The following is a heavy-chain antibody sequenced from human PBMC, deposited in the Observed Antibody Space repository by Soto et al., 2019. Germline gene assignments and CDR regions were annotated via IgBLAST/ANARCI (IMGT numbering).Heavy chain of an antibody. CDR1: GFTFSSYA. CDR2: ISGSGGST. Sequence: EVQLLESGGGLVQPGGSLRLSCAASGFTFSSYAMSWVRQAPGKGLEWVSAISGSGGSTYYADSVKGRFTISRDNSKNTLYLQMNSLRAEDTAVYYCAKGFGYCTNGVCCGHYYGMDVWGQGTTVTVSS. CDR3: AKGFGYCTNGVCCGHYYGMDV. J-gene: IGHJ6*02. V-gene: IGHV3-23*01. D-gene: IGHD2-8*01.